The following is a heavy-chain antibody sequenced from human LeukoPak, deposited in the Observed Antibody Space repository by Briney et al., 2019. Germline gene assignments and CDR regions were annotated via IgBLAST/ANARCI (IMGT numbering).Heavy chain of an antibody. V-gene: IGHV4-39*07. D-gene: IGHD1-14*01. Sequence: SETLSLTSTVSGGSISSSSYDWGCTSQPPGKGLGWIGSIYYRGSTYYHPSLKSRATMSVDTTTNQFFIKLRSVTAAGPAVSCCAIDHLRTAYFFDYWSEGTLLTLPS. CDR2: IYYRGST. CDR3: AIDHLRTAYFFDY. J-gene: IGHJ4*02. CDR1: GGSISSSSYD.